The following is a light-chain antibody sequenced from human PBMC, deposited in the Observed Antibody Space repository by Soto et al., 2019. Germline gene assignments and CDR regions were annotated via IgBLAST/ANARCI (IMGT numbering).Light chain of an antibody. J-gene: IGLJ2*01. V-gene: IGLV1-40*01. CDR2: GNN. Sequence: QAVVTQPPSESGAPGRRVTISCTGSSSNIGAGYDVHWYQQLPGTAPKLLIYGNNNRPSGVPDRFSGSKSGTSASLAITGLQAEDEADYYCQSYDSRLSVVFGGGTKVTVL. CDR3: QSYDSRLSVV. CDR1: SSNIGAGYD.